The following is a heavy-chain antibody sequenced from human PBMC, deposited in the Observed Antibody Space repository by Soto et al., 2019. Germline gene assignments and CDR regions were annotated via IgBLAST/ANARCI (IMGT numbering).Heavy chain of an antibody. D-gene: IGHD5-18*01. Sequence: EVQLVESGGDLVQPGGSLRLSCAASGFTFSTYAMTWVRQAPGKGLEWVSCVSASGMNTDYADSVKGRFYISRDNSKNTGSLHMNSLRDEDTAVNYCAKARPRWTSGYFVDQWGQGTAVPVSP. CDR2: VSASGMNT. CDR1: GFTFSTYA. CDR3: AKARPRWTSGYFVDQ. V-gene: IGHV3-23*04. J-gene: IGHJ4*02.